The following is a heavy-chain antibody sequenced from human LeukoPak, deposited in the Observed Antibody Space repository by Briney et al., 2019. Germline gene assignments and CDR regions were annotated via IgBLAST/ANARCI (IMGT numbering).Heavy chain of an antibody. J-gene: IGHJ4*02. CDR3: ASGLGAARSYFEY. Sequence: SETLSLTCAVYGGSLSGFYWSWIRQSPGKGLEWIGEINQSGSTNYNPSLKSRVTISVDTSKNQFSLKLNSVTAADTAVYYCASGLGAARSYFEYWGQGTLVTVSS. V-gene: IGHV4-34*01. D-gene: IGHD6-25*01. CDR1: GGSLSGFY. CDR2: INQSGST.